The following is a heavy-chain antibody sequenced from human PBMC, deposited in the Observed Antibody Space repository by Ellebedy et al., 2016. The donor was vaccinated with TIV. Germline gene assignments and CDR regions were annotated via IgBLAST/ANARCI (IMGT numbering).Heavy chain of an antibody. J-gene: IGHJ3*02. CDR2: ISYDGSNK. D-gene: IGHD6-13*01. CDR3: ARVGHQLIREDGMNNAFDI. CDR1: GFTFSSYG. Sequence: GESLKISCAASGFTFSSYGMHWVRQAPGKGLEWVAVISYDGSNKSYADSVKGRFTISRDNSKSTLFLQMNSLRAEDTAVYYCARVGHQLIREDGMNNAFDIWGQGTMVTVYS. V-gene: IGHV3-30*03.